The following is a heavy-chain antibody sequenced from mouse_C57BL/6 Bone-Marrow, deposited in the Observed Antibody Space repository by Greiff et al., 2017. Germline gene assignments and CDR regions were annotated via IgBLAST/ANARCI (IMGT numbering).Heavy chain of an antibody. V-gene: IGHV1-4*01. D-gene: IGHD2-5*01. CDR2: LNPSSGYT. Sequence: QVQLQQSGAELARPGASVKLSCKASGYTFTSYTMHWVKQRPGQGLEWIGYLNPSSGYTKYNQKVKDKATLTADKSSSTAYMQLSSLTSEDSAVYYCARLGSNYGGYYFDYWGQGTTLTVSS. J-gene: IGHJ2*01. CDR1: GYTFTSYT. CDR3: ARLGSNYGGYYFDY.